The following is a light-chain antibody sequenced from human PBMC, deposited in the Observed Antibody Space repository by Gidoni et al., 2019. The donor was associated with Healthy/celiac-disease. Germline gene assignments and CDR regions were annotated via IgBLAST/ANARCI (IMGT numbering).Light chain of an antibody. Sequence: QSVLAQPPSASGTPGQRVTIPCSGDISNLGGHTVDWYQQLPGAAPLLLIHSDTRRPSGIPGRFSGSKSGISASLTISGLQSEDEADYFCAAWDDVLDGYVFGTGTRVTAL. CDR3: AAWDDVLDGYV. CDR1: ISNLGGHT. CDR2: SDT. V-gene: IGLV1-44*01. J-gene: IGLJ1*01.